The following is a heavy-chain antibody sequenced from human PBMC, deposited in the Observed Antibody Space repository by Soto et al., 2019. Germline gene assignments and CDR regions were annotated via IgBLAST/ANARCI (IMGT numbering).Heavy chain of an antibody. V-gene: IGHV3-21*01. CDR3: ARGDGTIFGVVLYYYGMDV. CDR2: ISSSSSYI. D-gene: IGHD3-3*01. Sequence: PGGSLRLSCAASGFTFSSYSMNWVRQAPGKGLEWVSSISSSSSYIYYADSVKGRFTISRDNAKNSLYLQMNSLRAEDTAVYYCARGDGTIFGVVLYYYGMDVWGQGTTVTVSS. CDR1: GFTFSSYS. J-gene: IGHJ6*02.